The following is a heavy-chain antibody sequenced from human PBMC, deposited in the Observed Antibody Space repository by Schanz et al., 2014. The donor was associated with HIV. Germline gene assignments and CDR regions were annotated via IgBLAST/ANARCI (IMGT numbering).Heavy chain of an antibody. CDR2: ISSDGSYK. Sequence: VQLLESGGGLAQPGGSLRLSCIASGFMFKTYAMSWVRQAPGKGLEWVAIISSDGSYKYYADSVKGRFTISRDNSKNTLYLQMNSLRAEDTAVFYCAKSGNGRSLDFWGQGTLLTVSS. CDR1: GFMFKTYA. CDR3: AKSGNGRSLDF. V-gene: IGHV3-30*18. J-gene: IGHJ4*02. D-gene: IGHD3-10*01.